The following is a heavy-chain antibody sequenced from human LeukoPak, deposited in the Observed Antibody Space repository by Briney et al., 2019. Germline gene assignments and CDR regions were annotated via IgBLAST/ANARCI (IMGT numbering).Heavy chain of an antibody. V-gene: IGHV3-9*01. CDR2: INWNSGSI. Sequence: GRSLRLSCAASGFTFDDYAMHWVRQAPGKGLEWVSGINWNSGSIDYADSVKGRFTISRDNAKNSLYLQMNSLGAEDTALYYCAKDSRDSSGWPDAFDIWGQGTMVTVSS. D-gene: IGHD6-19*01. CDR1: GFTFDDYA. J-gene: IGHJ3*02. CDR3: AKDSRDSSGWPDAFDI.